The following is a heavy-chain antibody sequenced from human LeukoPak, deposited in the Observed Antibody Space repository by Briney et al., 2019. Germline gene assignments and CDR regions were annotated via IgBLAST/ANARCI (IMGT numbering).Heavy chain of an antibody. CDR1: GFAFGSEA. CDR2: ISPGGGTT. Sequence: GGSLRLSCAVSGFAFGSEAMSWVRQSPARGLEWVASISPGGGTTYYADYVKGRFTISRDNSKNSLFVQMNSLRAEDTAVYYCARERKGRNLITMVRGVMRGAFDIWGQGTMVTVSS. D-gene: IGHD3-10*01. V-gene: IGHV3-23*01. J-gene: IGHJ3*02. CDR3: ARERKGRNLITMVRGVMRGAFDI.